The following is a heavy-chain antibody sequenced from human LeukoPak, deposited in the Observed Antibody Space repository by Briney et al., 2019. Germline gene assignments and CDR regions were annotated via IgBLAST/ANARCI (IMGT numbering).Heavy chain of an antibody. D-gene: IGHD2-2*02. CDR3: ARTLAADRSSTSCYTMKGYYYYYYMDV. CDR2: ISYDGSNK. CDR1: GFTFSSYA. Sequence: PGGSLRLSCAASGFTFSSYAMHWVRQAPGKGLEWVAVISYDGSNKYYADSVKGRFTISRDNSKNTLYLQMNSLRAEDTAVYYCARTLAADRSSTSCYTMKGYYYYYYMDVWGKGTTVTVSS. J-gene: IGHJ6*03. V-gene: IGHV3-30-3*01.